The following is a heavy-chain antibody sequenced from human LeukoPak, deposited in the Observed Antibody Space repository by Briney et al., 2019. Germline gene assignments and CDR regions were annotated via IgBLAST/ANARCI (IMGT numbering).Heavy chain of an antibody. Sequence: GGSLRLSCAASGFSFSSHGMHWVRQGPGKGLEWEAFISYDGRNKYYGDSVKGRFTISRDNAKNTLYLQMSNLTVEDTALYYCARDRSGWYKDAFDIWGRGTMVTVSS. CDR1: GFSFSSHG. CDR3: ARDRSGWYKDAFDI. V-gene: IGHV3-30*03. D-gene: IGHD6-19*01. CDR2: ISYDGRNK. J-gene: IGHJ3*02.